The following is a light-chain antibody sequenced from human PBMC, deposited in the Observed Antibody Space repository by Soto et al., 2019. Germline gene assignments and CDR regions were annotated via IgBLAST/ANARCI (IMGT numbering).Light chain of an antibody. J-gene: IGKJ2*01. V-gene: IGKV3-15*01. CDR2: GAF. Sequence: EIVMTQSPATLSVSPGERVTLSCRASQTISDNLAWFQQKSGQAPRLLIHGAFKRATGVPDRFSGSGSGTEFTLTISSLQSEDSAVYYCQQYNNWTPQYNFGQGTKLQIK. CDR3: QQYNNWTPQYN. CDR1: QTISDN.